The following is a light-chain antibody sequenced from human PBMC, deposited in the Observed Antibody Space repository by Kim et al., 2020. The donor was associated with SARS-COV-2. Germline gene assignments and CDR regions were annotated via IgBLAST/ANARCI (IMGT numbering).Light chain of an antibody. CDR2: DNN. V-gene: IGLV1-51*01. CDR1: RFIIASDY. J-gene: IGLJ2*01. CDR3: GTWDSTLNSVV. Sequence: GPDGTISCSGSRFIIASDYPAWYQQPPWSAPKPLIYDNNLRPSGTPHRFSGSKSGTSATLDLTGLQPGDEADYYCGTWDSTLNSVVFGGWTQLTVL.